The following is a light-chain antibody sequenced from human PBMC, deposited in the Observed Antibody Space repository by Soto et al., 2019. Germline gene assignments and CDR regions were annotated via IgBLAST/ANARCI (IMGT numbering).Light chain of an antibody. CDR1: GSDVGGYNY. CDR3: PSYTSSSTTL. V-gene: IGLV2-14*03. CDR2: DVS. J-gene: IGLJ3*02. Sequence: QSVLTQPASVSGSPGQSITISCTGTGSDVGGYNYVSWYQHHPGKAPKLMIYDVSNRPSGISFRFSDSKSGNTAPLTISGLQADDEADYYCPSYTSSSTTLFGGGTKLTVL.